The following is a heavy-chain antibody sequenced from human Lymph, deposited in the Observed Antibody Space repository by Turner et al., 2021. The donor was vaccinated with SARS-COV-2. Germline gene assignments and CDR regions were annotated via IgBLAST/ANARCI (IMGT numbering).Heavy chain of an antibody. CDR3: ARGFDY. Sequence: QVQLQDSGPGLAKPSETLSLTCTVSGDSISNYYWSWIRQPPGKGLEWIGYIYYSGSTNYNPSLKGRVTISVDTSKNHFSLKLSSVTAADTAVYYCARGFDYWGQGTLVTVSS. CDR2: IYYSGST. J-gene: IGHJ4*02. V-gene: IGHV4-59*01. CDR1: GDSISNYY.